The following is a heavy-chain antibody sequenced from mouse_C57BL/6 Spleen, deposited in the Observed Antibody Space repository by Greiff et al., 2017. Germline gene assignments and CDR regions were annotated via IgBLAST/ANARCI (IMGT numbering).Heavy chain of an antibody. CDR3: ARDDGSSLEDY. J-gene: IGHJ2*01. CDR1: GYEFSSYW. Sequence: QVQLQQSGAELVKPGASVKISCKASGYEFSSYWMNWVKQRPGKGLEWIGQIYPGDGDTNYNGKFKGKATLTADKSSSTAYMQLSSLTSEDSAVYFCARDDGSSLEDYWGQGTTLTVSS. CDR2: IYPGDGDT. D-gene: IGHD1-1*01. V-gene: IGHV1-80*01.